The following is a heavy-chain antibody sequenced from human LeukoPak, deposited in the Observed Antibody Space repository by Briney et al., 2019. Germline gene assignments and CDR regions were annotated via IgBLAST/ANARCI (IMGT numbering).Heavy chain of an antibody. Sequence: ASVKVSCKTSGYTFGIYGISWVRQAPGQGLEWMAWIKPYNGDTNYAQDLHARVTLTTDTFTSTAYMEMFSLRSYDTADYYCVRDGGGESPTTDYWGQGTLVTVSS. D-gene: IGHD3-16*01. V-gene: IGHV1-18*01. J-gene: IGHJ4*02. CDR1: GYTFGIYG. CDR2: IKPYNGDT. CDR3: VRDGGGESPTTDY.